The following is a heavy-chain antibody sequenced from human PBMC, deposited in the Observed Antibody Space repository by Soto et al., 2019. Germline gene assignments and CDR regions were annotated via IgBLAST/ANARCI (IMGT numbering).Heavy chain of an antibody. V-gene: IGHV1-18*01. CDR3: ARDLGGWPDY. Sequence: ASVKVSCKASGYTFASYGISWVRQAPGQGLEWVAWISGYTGDTHYAQKVQDRVSLTTDTSASTAYMELSSLRSEDTAVYYCARDLGGWPDYWGQGTLVTVSS. D-gene: IGHD2-15*01. CDR2: ISGYTGDT. J-gene: IGHJ4*02. CDR1: GYTFASYG.